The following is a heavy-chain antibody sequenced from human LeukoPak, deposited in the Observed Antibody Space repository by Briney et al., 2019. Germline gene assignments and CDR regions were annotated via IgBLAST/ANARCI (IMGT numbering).Heavy chain of an antibody. V-gene: IGHV3-73*01. CDR2: IRSKANSYAT. D-gene: IGHD1-7*01. J-gene: IGHJ4*02. CDR3: TRRPGTMDLDDY. Sequence: GGSLRLSCAASGFTFSGSAMHWVRQASGKGLEWVGRIRSKANSYATAYAASVKGRFTISRDDSKNTAYLQMNSLKTEDTAVYYCTRRPGTMDLDDYWGQGTLVTVSS. CDR1: GFTFSGSA.